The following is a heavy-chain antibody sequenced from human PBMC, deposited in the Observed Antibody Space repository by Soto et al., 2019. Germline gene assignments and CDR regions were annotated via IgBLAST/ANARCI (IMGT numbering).Heavy chain of an antibody. CDR3: ARSVASSSWYNYYYYGMDV. J-gene: IGHJ6*02. CDR1: GGSISSSSYY. Sequence: PSETLSLTCTVSGGSISSSSYYWGWIRQPPGKGLEWIGSIYYSGSTYYNPSLKSRVTISVDTSKNQFSLKLSSVTAADTAVYYCARSVASSSWYNYYYYGMDVWGQGTTVTVSS. D-gene: IGHD6-13*01. CDR2: IYYSGST. V-gene: IGHV4-39*01.